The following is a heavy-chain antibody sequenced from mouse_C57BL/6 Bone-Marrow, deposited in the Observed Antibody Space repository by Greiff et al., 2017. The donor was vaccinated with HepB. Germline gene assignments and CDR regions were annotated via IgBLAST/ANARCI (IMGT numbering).Heavy chain of an antibody. D-gene: IGHD1-1*02. CDR1: GYTFTSYW. J-gene: IGHJ4*01. CDR3: ARAKAPGGYCAMDY. Sequence: QVQLQQPGAELVMPGASVKLSCKASGYTFTSYWMHWVKQRPGQGLEWIGEIDPSDSYTNYNQKFKGKSTLTVDKSSSTAYMQLSSLTSEDSAVYYCARAKAPGGYCAMDYWGQGTSVTVSS. V-gene: IGHV1-69*01. CDR2: IDPSDSYT.